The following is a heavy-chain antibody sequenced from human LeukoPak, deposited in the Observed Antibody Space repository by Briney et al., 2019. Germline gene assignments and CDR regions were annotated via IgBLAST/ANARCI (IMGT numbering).Heavy chain of an antibody. CDR3: ARDLSYSTSSGGSFDY. D-gene: IGHD6-6*01. Sequence: PGGSLRLSCVASGFTFSSYWMSWVRQAPGKGLEWVANIKEDGSEKYYVDSEKGRFTISRDNAKNSLYLQMYTLRAEDTAVYYCARDLSYSTSSGGSFDYWGQGTLVTVSS. CDR2: IKEDGSEK. CDR1: GFTFSSYW. V-gene: IGHV3-7*05. J-gene: IGHJ4*02.